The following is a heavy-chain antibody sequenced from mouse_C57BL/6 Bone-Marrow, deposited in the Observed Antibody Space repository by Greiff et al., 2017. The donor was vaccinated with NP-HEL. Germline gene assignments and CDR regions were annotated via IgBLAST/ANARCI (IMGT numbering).Heavy chain of an antibody. D-gene: IGHD4-1*01. J-gene: IGHJ2*01. Sequence: SGAELVRPGTSVKMSCKASGYTFTNYWIGWAKQRPGHGLEWIGDIYPGGGYTNYNEKFKGKATLTADKSSSTAYMQFSSLTSEDSAIYYCAIWDVWGGGYFDYWGQGTTLTVSS. V-gene: IGHV1-63*01. CDR1: GYTFTNYW. CDR3: AIWDVWGGGYFDY. CDR2: IYPGGGYT.